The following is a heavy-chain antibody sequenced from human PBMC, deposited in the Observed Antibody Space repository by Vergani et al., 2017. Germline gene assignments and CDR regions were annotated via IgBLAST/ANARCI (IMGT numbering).Heavy chain of an antibody. Sequence: QVQLVQSGAEVKKPGASVKVSCKASGYTFTGYYMHWVRQAPGQGLEWMGWINPNSGGTNYAQKFQGRVTMTRDTSISTAYMELSRLRSDDTAVYYCARDKGYNWNPRDQPYYYNYMDVWGKGTTVTVSS. J-gene: IGHJ6*03. V-gene: IGHV1-2*02. CDR2: INPNSGGT. D-gene: IGHD1-20*01. CDR1: GYTFTGYY. CDR3: ARDKGYNWNPRDQPYYYNYMDV.